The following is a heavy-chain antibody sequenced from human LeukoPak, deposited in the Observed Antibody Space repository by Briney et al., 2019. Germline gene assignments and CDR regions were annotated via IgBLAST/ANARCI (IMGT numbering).Heavy chain of an antibody. V-gene: IGHV4-34*01. J-gene: IGHJ4*02. D-gene: IGHD6-13*01. CDR1: GGSISSYY. CDR3: ARGTDGSAAAAMYYFDY. CDR2: INHSGST. Sequence: SETLSLTCTVSGGSISSYYWSWIRQPPGKGLEWIGEINHSGSTNYNPSLKSRVTISVDTSKNQFSLKLSSVTAADTAVYYCARGTDGSAAAAMYYFDYWGQGTLVTVSS.